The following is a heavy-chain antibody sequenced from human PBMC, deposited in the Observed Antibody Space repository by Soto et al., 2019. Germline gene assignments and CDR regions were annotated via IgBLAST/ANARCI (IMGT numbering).Heavy chain of an antibody. CDR2: ISSSSSYI. V-gene: IGHV3-21*01. CDR3: ARYSYSGSYSPLYYGMDV. CDR1: GFTFSSYS. D-gene: IGHD1-26*01. Sequence: SGGSLRLSCAASGFTFSSYSMNWVRQAPGKGLEWVSSISSSSSYIYYADSVKGRFTISRDNAKNSLYLQMNSLRAEDTAVYYCARYSYSGSYSPLYYGMDVWGQGTTVTVSS. J-gene: IGHJ6*02.